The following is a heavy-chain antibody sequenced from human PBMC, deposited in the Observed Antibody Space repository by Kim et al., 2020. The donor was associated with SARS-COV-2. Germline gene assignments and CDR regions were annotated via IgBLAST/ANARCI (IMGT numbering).Heavy chain of an antibody. D-gene: IGHD3-22*01. J-gene: IGHJ4*01. Sequence: GGSLRLSCVGSGFAFSTSWMTWVRQVPGKGLEWVANIKEDGRDTYYGDSVKGRFTISRDNAKSSVYLQMNSLRAEDTAVYYCARDPYDSSGYGAFDYWG. CDR2: IKEDGRDT. V-gene: IGHV3-7*01. CDR1: GFAFSTSW. CDR3: ARDPYDSSGYGAFDY.